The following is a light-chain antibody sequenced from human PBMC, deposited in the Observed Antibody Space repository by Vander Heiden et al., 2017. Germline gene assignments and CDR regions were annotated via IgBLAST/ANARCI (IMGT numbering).Light chain of an antibody. Sequence: SALSQPASVSGSPGHSITISCTGTSSDVGGYNYVSWYQQHPGKAPKLMIYDVSNRPSGVSNRFSGSKSGNTASLTISGLQAEDEADYYCSSYTSSSTPVVFGGGTKLTVL. CDR1: SSDVGGYNY. V-gene: IGLV2-14*01. CDR3: SSYTSSSTPVV. CDR2: DVS. J-gene: IGLJ2*01.